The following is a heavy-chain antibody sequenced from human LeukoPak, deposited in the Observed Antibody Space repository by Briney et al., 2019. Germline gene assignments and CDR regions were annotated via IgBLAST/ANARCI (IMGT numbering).Heavy chain of an antibody. CDR1: GFTFSSYA. CDR2: ISGSGGST. J-gene: IGHJ5*02. Sequence: GGSLRLSCAAFGFTFSSYAMSWVRQAPGKGLEWVSAISGSGGSTYYADSVKGRFTISRDNSKNTLYLQMNSLRAEDTAVYYCAKEARRGYSGYDAYNWFDPWGQGTLVTVSS. D-gene: IGHD5-12*01. V-gene: IGHV3-23*01. CDR3: AKEARRGYSGYDAYNWFDP.